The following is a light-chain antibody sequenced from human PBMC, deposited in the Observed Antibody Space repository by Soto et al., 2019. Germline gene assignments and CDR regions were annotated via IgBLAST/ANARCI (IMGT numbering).Light chain of an antibody. CDR2: AAS. J-gene: IGKJ4*01. CDR1: QNINNF. V-gene: IGKV1-39*01. CDR3: QQTSAFPLT. Sequence: DIQLTQSPSSLSASLGDRVTITCRASQNINNFLNWYRQKPGKAPDLLIYAASSLQSGVPSRFSGSGSGTDFTLTISSLQPEDFATYYCQQTSAFPLTFGGGTKVEMK.